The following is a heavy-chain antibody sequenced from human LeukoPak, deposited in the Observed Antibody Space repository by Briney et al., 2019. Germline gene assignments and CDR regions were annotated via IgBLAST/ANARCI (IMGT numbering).Heavy chain of an antibody. J-gene: IGHJ4*02. CDR2: IIPIFGTA. CDR1: GGTFSNYG. V-gene: IGHV1-69*01. D-gene: IGHD3-10*01. Sequence: SVKVSCKASGGTFSNYGICWVRQAPGQGLGWMGGIIPIFGTANYAQKFLGRVTITADESTATVYMELSSLRSEDTAVYYCARDITMVRRVYFDYWGQGTLVTVSS. CDR3: ARDITMVRRVYFDY.